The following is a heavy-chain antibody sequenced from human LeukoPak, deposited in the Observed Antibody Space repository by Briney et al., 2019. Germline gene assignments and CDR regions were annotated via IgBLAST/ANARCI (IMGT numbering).Heavy chain of an antibody. J-gene: IGHJ4*02. CDR2: ISSSGSTI. Sequence: GGSLRLSCAASGFTFSSYEMNWVRQAPGKGLEWVSYISSSGSTIYYADSVKGRFTISRDNSKNTLYLQMNSLRAEDTAVYYCARDLNWETYWGQGTLVSVSS. D-gene: IGHD7-27*01. CDR3: ARDLNWETY. V-gene: IGHV3-48*03. CDR1: GFTFSSYE.